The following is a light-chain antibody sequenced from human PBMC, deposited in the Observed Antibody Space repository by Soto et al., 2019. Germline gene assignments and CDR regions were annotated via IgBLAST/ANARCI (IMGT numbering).Light chain of an antibody. J-gene: IGKJ1*01. CDR2: GAS. Sequence: EIVMTQSPATLSVSPGERATLSCRTSQSVSSNLAWYQQKPGQAPRLLIDGASTRATGIPARFSGSRSGAEFTLTISSLQSEDFAVYYCQQYNNWPPWTFGHGTKVDIK. CDR3: QQYNNWPPWT. CDR1: QSVSSN. V-gene: IGKV3-15*01.